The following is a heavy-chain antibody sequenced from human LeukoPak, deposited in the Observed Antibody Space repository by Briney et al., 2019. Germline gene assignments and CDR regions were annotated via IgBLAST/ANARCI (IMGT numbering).Heavy chain of an antibody. D-gene: IGHD6-19*01. CDR3: ASPSSGQSFDI. Sequence: GGSLRFSCAASRXMFSIYAMSWVRQAPGKGLEWVSGISGSGGSTYYADSVKGRFTISRDNSKNTLYLQMHSPRAEDTAVYYCASPSSGQSFDIWGQGTMVTVSS. J-gene: IGHJ3*02. CDR1: RXMFSIYA. CDR2: ISGSGGST. V-gene: IGHV3-23*01.